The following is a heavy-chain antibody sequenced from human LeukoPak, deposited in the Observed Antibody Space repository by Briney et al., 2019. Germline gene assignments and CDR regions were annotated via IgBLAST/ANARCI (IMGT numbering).Heavy chain of an antibody. D-gene: IGHD2-15*01. V-gene: IGHV3-30*04. CDR1: GFTFSSYA. CDR3: ARGSLRYCSGGSCSPDMDV. J-gene: IGHJ6*03. Sequence: GGSLRLSCAASGFTFSSYAMHWVRQAPGKGLEWVAVISYDGSNKYYADSVKGRFTISRDNSKNTLYLQMNSLRAEDTAVYYCARGSLRYCSGGSCSPDMDVWGKGTTVTVSS. CDR2: ISYDGSNK.